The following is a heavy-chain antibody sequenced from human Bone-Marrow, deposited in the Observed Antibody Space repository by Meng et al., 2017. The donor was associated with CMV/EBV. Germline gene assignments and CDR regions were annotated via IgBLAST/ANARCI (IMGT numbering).Heavy chain of an antibody. J-gene: IGHJ6*02. CDR3: AREGAAAIESYYYYGMDV. CDR2: ISSSGSTI. CDR1: GFTFSSYE. Sequence: GESLKISCAASGFTFSSYEMNWVRQAPGKGLEWVSYISSSGSTIYYADSVKGRFTISRDNAKNSLYLQMNSLRAEDTAVYYCAREGAAAIESYYYYGMDVWGQGTTVNGAS. V-gene: IGHV3-48*03. D-gene: IGHD2-2*01.